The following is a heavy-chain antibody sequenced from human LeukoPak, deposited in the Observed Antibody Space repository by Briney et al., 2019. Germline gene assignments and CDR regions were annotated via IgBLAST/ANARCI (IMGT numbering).Heavy chain of an antibody. CDR2: ISRSSDTI. V-gene: IGHV3-48*01. CDR1: EFTFSTYS. D-gene: IGHD3/OR15-3a*01. Sequence: GGSLRLSCAASEFTFSTYSMNWVRQAPGKGLEWISYISRSSDTIYYADSVKGRFTISRDNAKNSLFLRMNSLRADDTAVYYCARDLGLEGYWGQGTLVTVSS. CDR3: ARDLGLEGY. J-gene: IGHJ4*02.